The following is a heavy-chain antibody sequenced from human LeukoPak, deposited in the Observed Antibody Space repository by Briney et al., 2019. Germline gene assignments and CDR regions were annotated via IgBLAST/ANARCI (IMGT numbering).Heavy chain of an antibody. D-gene: IGHD1-1*01. CDR2: ISGSSSYI. Sequence: PGGSLRLSCAASGFTFISYSLNWVRQAPGKGLEWVSSISGSSSYIYYADSVKGRFTISIDNAKNSVYLQMNSLRAEDTAVYYCARARITGTTWTHFDFWGQGTLVTVSS. CDR1: GFTFISYS. V-gene: IGHV3-21*01. CDR3: ARARITGTTWTHFDF. J-gene: IGHJ4*02.